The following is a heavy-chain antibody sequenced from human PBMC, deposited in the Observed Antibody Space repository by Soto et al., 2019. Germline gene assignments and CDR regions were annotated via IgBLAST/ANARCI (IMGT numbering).Heavy chain of an antibody. CDR2: IIPIFGTA. Sequence: QVQLVQSGAEVKKPGSSVKVSCKASGGTFSSYAISWVRQAPGQGLEWMGGIIPIFGTANYAQKFQGRVTITADESTSTAYIELSSLRSEDTGVYYCARQEQLWLLGSARWYYYYGMDVWGQGTTVTVSS. D-gene: IGHD5-18*01. CDR3: ARQEQLWLLGSARWYYYYGMDV. V-gene: IGHV1-69*01. J-gene: IGHJ6*02. CDR1: GGTFSSYA.